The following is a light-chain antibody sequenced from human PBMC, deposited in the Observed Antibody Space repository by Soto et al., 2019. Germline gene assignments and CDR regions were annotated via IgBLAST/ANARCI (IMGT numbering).Light chain of an antibody. J-gene: IGKJ4*01. CDR3: QQYNNWLALT. CDR1: QGVSSN. CDR2: GAS. Sequence: EIVMTQSPATLSVSPGERATLSCRASQGVSSNLAWYQQKPGQAPRLLIYGASTRATGIPARFSGSGSGTEFTLTISSLQSEDFAVYYCQQYNNWLALTFGGGTKV. V-gene: IGKV3-15*01.